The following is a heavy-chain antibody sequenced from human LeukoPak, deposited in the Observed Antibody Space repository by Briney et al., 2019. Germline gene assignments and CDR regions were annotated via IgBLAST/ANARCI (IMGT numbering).Heavy chain of an antibody. CDR1: GLTFSSYG. CDR3: AKDRYYYDSSIGLYYFDY. D-gene: IGHD3-22*01. J-gene: IGHJ4*02. Sequence: PGGSLRLSCAAPGLTFSSYGMSSVRQAPGKGVGWVSAFSGSGGSTYYADSVKGRFTISRDNSKNTLYLQMNSLRAEDTAVYYCAKDRYYYDSSIGLYYFDYWGQGTLVTVSS. CDR2: FSGSGGST. V-gene: IGHV3-23*01.